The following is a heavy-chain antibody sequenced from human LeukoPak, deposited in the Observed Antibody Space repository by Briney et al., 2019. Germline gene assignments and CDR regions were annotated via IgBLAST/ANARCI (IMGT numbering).Heavy chain of an antibody. Sequence: SETLSLTCTVSGGSISSSGYYWGWIRQPPGKGLEWIGSISSGGSTHYIPSLKSRVTISVDTSKNQFSLKLSSVTAADTAVYYCARRSYDGSGYYYVDYWGQGALVTVSS. J-gene: IGHJ4*02. D-gene: IGHD3-22*01. CDR1: GGSISSSGYY. CDR3: ARRSYDGSGYYYVDY. CDR2: ISSGGST. V-gene: IGHV4-39*01.